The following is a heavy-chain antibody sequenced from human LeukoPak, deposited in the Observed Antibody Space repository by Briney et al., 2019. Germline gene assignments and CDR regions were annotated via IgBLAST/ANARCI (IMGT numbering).Heavy chain of an antibody. CDR1: VFTFEDYA. CDR2: ISWDGGST. V-gene: IGHV3-43D*04. D-gene: IGHD6-13*01. CDR3: AKDGGIWQQLEMGYYFDY. J-gene: IGHJ4*02. Sequence: GGCLRLSRAASVFTFEDYAMHWVRQAPRTGLEGVSLISWDGGSTYYADSVKGRFTIPRHNSKNCMYLHINHLKAEHPPLYYFAKDGGIWQQLEMGYYFDYSGQGSLVTASS.